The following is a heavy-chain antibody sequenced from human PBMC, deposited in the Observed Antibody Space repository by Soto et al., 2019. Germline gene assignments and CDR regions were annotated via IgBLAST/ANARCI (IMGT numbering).Heavy chain of an antibody. D-gene: IGHD2-2*01. CDR3: ARDRYQLFGGGYYYGMDV. J-gene: IGHJ6*02. CDR2: INPNSGGT. V-gene: IGHV1-2*04. CDR1: GYTFTGYY. Sequence: ASVKVSCKASGYTFTGYYMHWVRQAPGQGLEWMGWINPNSGGTNYAQKFQGWVTMTRDTSKNQFSLKLSSVTAADTAVYYCARDRYQLFGGGYYYGMDVWGQGTTVTVSS.